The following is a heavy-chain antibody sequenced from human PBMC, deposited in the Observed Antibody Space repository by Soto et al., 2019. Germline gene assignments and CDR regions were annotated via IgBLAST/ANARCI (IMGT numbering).Heavy chain of an antibody. D-gene: IGHD3-10*01. CDR1: GGSISSSSYY. V-gene: IGHV4-39*01. Sequence: SETLSLTCTVSGGSISSSSYYWGWIRQPPGKGLEWIGSIYYSGSTYYNPSLKSRVTISVDTSKNQFSLKLSSVTAADTAVYYCATIWFGELLYLSGMDVWGQGTTVTVSS. CDR2: IYYSGST. CDR3: ATIWFGELLYLSGMDV. J-gene: IGHJ6*02.